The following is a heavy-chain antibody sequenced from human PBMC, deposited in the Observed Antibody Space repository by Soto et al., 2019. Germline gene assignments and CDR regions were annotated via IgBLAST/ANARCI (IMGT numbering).Heavy chain of an antibody. Sequence: SETLSLTCAVYGGSFSGYYWSWIRQHPEKGLEWIGEINHGGSTNYNPSLKSRVTISVDTSKNQFSLKLSSVTAADTAVYYCARGRYHCSGGSCVKLFDYWGQGTLVTVS. V-gene: IGHV4-34*01. CDR1: GGSFSGYY. D-gene: IGHD2-15*01. CDR2: INHGGST. J-gene: IGHJ4*02. CDR3: ARGRYHCSGGSCVKLFDY.